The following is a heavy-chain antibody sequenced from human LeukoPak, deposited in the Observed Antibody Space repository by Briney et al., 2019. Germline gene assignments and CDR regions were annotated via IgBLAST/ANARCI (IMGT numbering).Heavy chain of an antibody. D-gene: IGHD3-22*01. CDR2: IIPIFGTA. V-gene: IGHV1-69*13. CDR1: GGTFSSYA. Sequence: SVKVSCKASGGTFSSYAISWVRQAPGQGLEWTGGIIPIFGTANYAQKLQGRVTITADESTSTAYMELSSLRSEDTAVYYCARDRNYYDSSGYPIWGQGTMVTVSS. J-gene: IGHJ3*02. CDR3: ARDRNYYDSSGYPI.